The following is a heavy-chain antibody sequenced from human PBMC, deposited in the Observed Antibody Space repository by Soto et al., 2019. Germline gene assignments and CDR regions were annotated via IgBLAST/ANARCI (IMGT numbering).Heavy chain of an antibody. V-gene: IGHV4-39*01. CDR1: GGSIGSSSDY. D-gene: IGHD3-10*01. Sequence: SETLSLTCTVSGGSIGSSSDYWGWIRQPPGKGLEWIGSIYYSGSTYYNPSLKSRVTISVDTSKNQFSPKLSSVTAADTAVYYCARRGSGSYSDYWGQGTLVTVSS. J-gene: IGHJ4*02. CDR2: IYYSGST. CDR3: ARRGSGSYSDY.